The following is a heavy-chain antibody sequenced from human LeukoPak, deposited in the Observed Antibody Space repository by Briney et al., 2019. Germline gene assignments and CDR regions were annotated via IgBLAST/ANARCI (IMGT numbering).Heavy chain of an antibody. J-gene: IGHJ4*02. CDR2: IIGSGDIT. Sequence: GGSLRLSCAASGFTFSSYAMSWVRQAPGKGLEWVSSIIGSGDITYYADSVKGRFTISRDNSKNTLYLQMNSLRAEDTAVYYCAKGVVPSTVITPFDYWGQGTLVTVSS. CDR3: AKGVVPSTVITPFDY. D-gene: IGHD4-23*01. V-gene: IGHV3-23*01. CDR1: GFTFSSYA.